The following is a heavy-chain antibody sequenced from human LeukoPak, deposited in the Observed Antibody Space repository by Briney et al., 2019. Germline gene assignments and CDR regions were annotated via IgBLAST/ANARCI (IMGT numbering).Heavy chain of an antibody. CDR3: ARDPVRGVFDY. Sequence: SETLSLTCTVSGGSISSYYWSWIRQPPGKGLEWIGYIYYSGSTNYNPSLESRVTISVDTSKNQFSLKLSSVTAADTAVYYCARDPVRGVFDYWGQGTLVTVSS. D-gene: IGHD4-11*01. CDR2: IYYSGST. J-gene: IGHJ4*02. V-gene: IGHV4-59*01. CDR1: GGSISSYY.